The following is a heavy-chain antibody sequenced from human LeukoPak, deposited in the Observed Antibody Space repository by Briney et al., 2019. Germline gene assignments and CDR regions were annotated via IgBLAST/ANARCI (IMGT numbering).Heavy chain of an antibody. CDR2: INSDGSST. CDR3: ARLRCDVGDCYSAGQNF. V-gene: IGHV3-74*01. CDR1: GFTFTTYW. J-gene: IGHJ4*02. D-gene: IGHD2-21*02. Sequence: GGSLRLSCAASGFTFTTYWMHWVRQAPGQGLVWVSRINSDGSSTSYADSVKGRFSISRDNARNTLYLQMNSLRAEDTAVYFCARLRCDVGDCYSAGQNFWGQGTLVTVSS.